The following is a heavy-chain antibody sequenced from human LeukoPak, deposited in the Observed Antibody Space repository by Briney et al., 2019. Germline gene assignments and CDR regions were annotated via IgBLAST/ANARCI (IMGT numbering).Heavy chain of an antibody. CDR1: GYTFTSYA. J-gene: IGHJ4*02. V-gene: IGHV1-3*01. D-gene: IGHD3-16*01. CDR3: ARDAPSYDYVWGTDFDY. CDR2: INAGNGNT. Sequence: ASVKVSCKASGYTFTSYAMHWVRQPPGQRLEWMGWINAGNGNTKYSQKFQGRVTITRDTSASTAYMELSSLRSEDTAVYYCARDAPSYDYVWGTDFDYWGQGTLVTVSS.